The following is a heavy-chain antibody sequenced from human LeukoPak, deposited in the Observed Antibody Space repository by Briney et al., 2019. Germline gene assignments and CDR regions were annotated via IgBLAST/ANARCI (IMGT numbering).Heavy chain of an antibody. D-gene: IGHD6-13*01. V-gene: IGHV3-30*18. CDR3: AKGGRSSWHNDY. J-gene: IGHJ4*02. Sequence: GGSLRLSCAASGFTFSDYGMHWVRQAPGKALEWVALISYDGSNTYYADSVKGRFTISRDNSKNTLYLQMNSLRTEDTAVYYCAKGGRSSWHNDYWGQGTLVTVSS. CDR1: GFTFSDYG. CDR2: ISYDGSNT.